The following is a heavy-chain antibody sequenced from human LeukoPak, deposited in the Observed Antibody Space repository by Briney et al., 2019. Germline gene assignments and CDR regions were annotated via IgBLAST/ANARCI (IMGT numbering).Heavy chain of an antibody. CDR1: GGSFSGYY. Sequence: SETLSLTCVAYGGSFSGYYWSWIRQPPGKGLEWIGEIDQSGTTNYNPSLKSRVSISVDTSKKQVSLTLTSMTAADTAVYYCARTYGSGSYYGWFDPWGQGTLVTVSS. V-gene: IGHV4-34*01. CDR3: ARTYGSGSYYGWFDP. D-gene: IGHD3-10*01. J-gene: IGHJ5*02. CDR2: IDQSGTT.